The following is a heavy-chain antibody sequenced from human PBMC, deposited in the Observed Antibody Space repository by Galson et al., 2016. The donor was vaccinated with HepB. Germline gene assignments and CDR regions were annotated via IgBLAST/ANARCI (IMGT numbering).Heavy chain of an antibody. CDR2: IYPGDSDT. CDR1: GYTSSSYW. D-gene: IGHD2-2*01. J-gene: IGHJ1*01. V-gene: IGHV5-51*01. CDR3: ARHSGGLGEPAAPGH. Sequence: QSGAEVKKPGESLKISCEGSGYTSSSYWIGWVRQMPGKGLEWMGIIYPGDSDTKYSPSFQGHVTIPADKSINTAYLQWGSLKASDTAIYYCARHSGGLGEPAAPGHWGQGSLVIVSS.